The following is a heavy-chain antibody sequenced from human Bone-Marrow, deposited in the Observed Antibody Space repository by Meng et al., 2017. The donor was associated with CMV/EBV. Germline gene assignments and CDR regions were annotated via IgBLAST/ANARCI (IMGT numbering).Heavy chain of an antibody. Sequence: TLSLTCTVSVGSISSGSYHWSGFRRPAGKGLEWIGRLYTSGNTNYNPSLKSRVTISADTSKNQFSLKLASVTAADTAVYYCAREMDYWGQGTLVTVSS. CDR1: VGSISSGSYH. J-gene: IGHJ4*02. CDR3: AREMDY. CDR2: LYTSGNT. V-gene: IGHV4-61*02.